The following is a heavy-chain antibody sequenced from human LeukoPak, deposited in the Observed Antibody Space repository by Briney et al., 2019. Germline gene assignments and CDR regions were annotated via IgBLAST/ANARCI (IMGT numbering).Heavy chain of an antibody. CDR3: TTDFSHCDFSSGYYSY. D-gene: IGHD3-3*01. V-gene: IGHV3-7*03. Sequence: AGGSLRLSCAVSVFTFSSYWMSWVRQAPGKGLEWVANIKQDGSEKYYVDSVKGRFTISRDNAKNSLYLQMNSLKTEDTGVYYCTTDFSHCDFSSGYYSYWGQGSLVTVSS. CDR1: VFTFSSYW. CDR2: IKQDGSEK. J-gene: IGHJ4*02.